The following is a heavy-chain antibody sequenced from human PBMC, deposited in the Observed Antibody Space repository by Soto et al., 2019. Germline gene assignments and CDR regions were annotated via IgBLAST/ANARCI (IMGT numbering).Heavy chain of an antibody. CDR3: ARDALYSGGLRVDY. CDR1: GYTFTSYA. Sequence: ASVKVSCKASGYTFTSYAMHWVRQAPGQRLEWMGWINAGNGNTKYSQKFQGRVTITRDTSASTAYMELSSLRSEDTAVYYCARDALYSGGLRVDYWGQGTLVTVSS. D-gene: IGHD6-19*01. V-gene: IGHV1-3*01. CDR2: INAGNGNT. J-gene: IGHJ4*02.